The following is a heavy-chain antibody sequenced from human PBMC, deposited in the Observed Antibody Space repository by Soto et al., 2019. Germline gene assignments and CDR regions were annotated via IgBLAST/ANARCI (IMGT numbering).Heavy chain of an antibody. V-gene: IGHV3-15*01. J-gene: IGHJ2*01. CDR2: IKSKTDGGTT. CDR1: GFTFSNAW. D-gene: IGHD2-15*01. CDR3: TTGYCSGGSCDDWYFDL. Sequence: EVQLVESGGGLVKPGGSLRLSCAASGFTFSNAWMSWVRQAPGKGLEWVGRIKSKTDGGTTDYAAPVKGRFTISRDDSKNTLNLQRNSLKTDDAAVYYCTTGYCSGGSCDDWYFDLWGRGTLVTVSS.